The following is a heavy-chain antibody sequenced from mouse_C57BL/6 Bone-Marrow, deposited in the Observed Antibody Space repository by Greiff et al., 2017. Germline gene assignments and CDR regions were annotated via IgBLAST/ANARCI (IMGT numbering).Heavy chain of an antibody. CDR3: ARRGWLLLFAY. J-gene: IGHJ3*01. CDR2: IYPGDGDT. V-gene: IGHV1-80*01. CDR1: GYAFSSYW. Sequence: QVQLKESGAELVKPGASVKISCKASGYAFSSYWMNWVKQRPGKGLEWIGQIYPGDGDTNYNGKFKGKATLTADKSSSTAYMQLSSLTSEDAAVYFCARRGWLLLFAYWGQGTLVTVSA. D-gene: IGHD2-3*01.